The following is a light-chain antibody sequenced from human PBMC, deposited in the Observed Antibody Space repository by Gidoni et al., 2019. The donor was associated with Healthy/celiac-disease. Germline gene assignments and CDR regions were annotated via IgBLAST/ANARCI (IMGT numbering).Light chain of an antibody. CDR3: QQYYSTPWT. CDR2: WAS. CDR1: QSVLYSSNNKNY. V-gene: IGKV4-1*01. Sequence: DIVMTQSPASLAVSLGERAPINCKSSQSVLYSSNNKNYLAWYQQKPGQPPKLLIYWASTRESGVPDRFSGSGSGTDFTLTISSLQAEDVAVYYCQQYYSTPWTFXQXTKVEIK. J-gene: IGKJ1*01.